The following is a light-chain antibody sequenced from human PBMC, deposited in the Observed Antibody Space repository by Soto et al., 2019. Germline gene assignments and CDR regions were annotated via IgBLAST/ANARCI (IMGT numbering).Light chain of an antibody. V-gene: IGKV3-20*01. CDR2: GAS. J-gene: IGKJ1*01. CDR1: QSVSGIY. CDR3: LQYALSPRT. Sequence: EIVLTQSPGTLSLSPGERATLSCRASQSVSGIYLAWYQQKPGQAPRLLIYGASSRATGIPDRFSGSGSGTDFTLAISRLEPEDFAVYYCLQYALSPRTFGQGTKVEIK.